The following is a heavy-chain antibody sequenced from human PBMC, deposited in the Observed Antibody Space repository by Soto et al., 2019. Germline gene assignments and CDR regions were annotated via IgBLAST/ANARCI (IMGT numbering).Heavy chain of an antibody. CDR2: IYYSGST. CDR1: GGSVSSGSYY. CDR3: ARGQWLGY. D-gene: IGHD6-19*01. Sequence: QVQLQESGPGLVKPSETLSLTCTVSGGSVSSGSYYWSWIRQPPGKGLEWIGYIYYSGSTNYNPSLKSRVTISVDTSKNQISLKLSSVTAADTAVYYCARGQWLGYWGQGTLVTVSS. V-gene: IGHV4-61*01. J-gene: IGHJ4*02.